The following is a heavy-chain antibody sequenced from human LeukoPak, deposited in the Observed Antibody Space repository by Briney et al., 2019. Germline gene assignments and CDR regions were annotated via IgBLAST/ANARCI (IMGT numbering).Heavy chain of an antibody. V-gene: IGHV3-7*05. CDR3: ARDYYSSGSYNNVAYFDY. D-gene: IGHD3-10*01. Sequence: PGGSLRLSCAASGFTFSSYWMSWVRQAPGKGLEWVANIKQDGSEKYYVDSVKGRFTISRDNAKNSLYLQMNSLRAEDTAVYYCARDYYSSGSYNNVAYFDYWGQGTLVTVSS. CDR2: IKQDGSEK. J-gene: IGHJ4*02. CDR1: GFTFSSYW.